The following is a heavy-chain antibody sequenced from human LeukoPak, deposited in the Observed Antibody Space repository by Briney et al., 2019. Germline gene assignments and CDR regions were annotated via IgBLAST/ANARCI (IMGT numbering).Heavy chain of an antibody. Sequence: SETLSLTCAVYGGSFSGYYWSWIRQPPGKGLEWIGEINHSGSTNYNPSLKSRGTISVDTSKNQFSLKLSSVTAADTAVYYCARRYYYDSSGYYYEYYFDYWDQGTLVTVSS. CDR2: INHSGST. CDR3: ARRYYYDSSGYYYEYYFDY. V-gene: IGHV4-34*01. CDR1: GGSFSGYY. D-gene: IGHD3-22*01. J-gene: IGHJ4*02.